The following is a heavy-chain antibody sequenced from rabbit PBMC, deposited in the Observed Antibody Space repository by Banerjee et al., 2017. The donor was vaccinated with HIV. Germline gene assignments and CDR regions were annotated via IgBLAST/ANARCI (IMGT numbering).Heavy chain of an antibody. D-gene: IGHD1-1*01. J-gene: IGHJ4*01. CDR2: IDAGGGSGGRH. Sequence: QSLEESGGGLVQPEGSLTLTCKASGIDFRTWMCWVRQAPGKGLEWIACIDAGGGSGGRHDYASWAEGRFTISKTSSTTVTLQMTNLTAADTATYFCASGSCGYYMGNLWGQGTLVTVS. V-gene: IGHV1S40*01. CDR1: GIDFRTW. CDR3: ASGSCGYYMGNL.